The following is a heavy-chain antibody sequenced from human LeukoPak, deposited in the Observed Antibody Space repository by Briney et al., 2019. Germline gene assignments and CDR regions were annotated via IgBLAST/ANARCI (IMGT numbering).Heavy chain of an antibody. CDR1: GFTFRSYG. V-gene: IGHV3-30*02. CDR2: IRYDGTNK. Sequence: GGSLRLSCAASGFTFRSYGMHWVRQAPGKGLEWVAIIRYDGTNKYYADSVKGRFTISRDNSKNTLYLQMNSLRAEDTAVYYCAKWDSGYSSSWPILNYWGQGTLVTVSS. CDR3: AKWDSGYSSSWPILNY. J-gene: IGHJ4*02. D-gene: IGHD6-13*01.